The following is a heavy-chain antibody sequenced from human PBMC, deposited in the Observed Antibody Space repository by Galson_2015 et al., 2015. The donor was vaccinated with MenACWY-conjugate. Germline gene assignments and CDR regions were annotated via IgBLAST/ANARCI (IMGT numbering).Heavy chain of an antibody. Sequence: SLRLSCAASGFTFDDYTMHWVRQAPGKGLEWVSLISWDGGSTYYADSVKGRFTISRDNSKNSLYLQMNSLRTEDTALYYCRSSDYGMDVGGQRTTVPATS. CDR2: ISWDGGST. V-gene: IGHV3-43*01. D-gene: IGHD6-6*01. CDR1: GFTFDDYT. CDR3: RSSDYGMDV. J-gene: IGHJ6*02.